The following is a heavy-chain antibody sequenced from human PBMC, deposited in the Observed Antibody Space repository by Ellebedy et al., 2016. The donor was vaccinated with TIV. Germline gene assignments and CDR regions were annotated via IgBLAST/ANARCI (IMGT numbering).Heavy chain of an antibody. V-gene: IGHV3-53*01. CDR1: GFTVSSNY. D-gene: IGHD7-27*01. CDR2: IYSGGST. Sequence: GGSLRLXXAASGFTVSSNYMSWVRQAPGKGLEWVSVIYSGGSTYYADSVKGRFTISRDNSKNTLYLQMNSLRAGDTAVYYCARDLGSAFDIWGQGTMVTVSS. CDR3: ARDLGSAFDI. J-gene: IGHJ3*02.